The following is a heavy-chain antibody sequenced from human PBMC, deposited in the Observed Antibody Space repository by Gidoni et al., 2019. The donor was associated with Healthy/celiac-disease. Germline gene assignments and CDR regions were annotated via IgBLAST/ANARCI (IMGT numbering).Heavy chain of an antibody. D-gene: IGHD3-22*01. Sequence: QVQLQESGPGLVKPSGTLSLTCAVSGYSISSGYYWGWIRQPPGKGLEWIGSIYHSGSTYYNPSLKSRVTISVDTSKNQFSLKLSSVTAADTAVYYCARGHYDPHFDYWGQGTLVTVSS. CDR2: IYHSGST. CDR1: GYSISSGYY. J-gene: IGHJ4*02. CDR3: ARGHYDPHFDY. V-gene: IGHV4-38-2*01.